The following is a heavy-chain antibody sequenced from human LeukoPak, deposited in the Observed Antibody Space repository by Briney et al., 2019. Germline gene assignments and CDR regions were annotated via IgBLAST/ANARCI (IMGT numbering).Heavy chain of an antibody. V-gene: IGHV4-59*01. D-gene: IGHD6-13*01. Sequence: SETLSLTCTVSGGSISSYYWSWIRQPPGKGLEWIGYIYYSGSTNYNPSLKSRVTISVDTSKNQFSLKLSSATAADTAVYYCARMPIAAARTYFDYWGQGTLVTVSS. CDR2: IYYSGST. J-gene: IGHJ4*02. CDR3: ARMPIAAARTYFDY. CDR1: GGSISSYY.